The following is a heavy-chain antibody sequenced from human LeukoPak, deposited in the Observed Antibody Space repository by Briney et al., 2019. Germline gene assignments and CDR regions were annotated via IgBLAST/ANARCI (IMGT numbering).Heavy chain of an antibody. Sequence: GGSLRLSCAVSGFTFSGFWMSWSRQAPGKGLEWVASINSDGSEGYYADVVKGRFTISRDNAKNSLYLQINSLRAEDTAVYYCARAPVGLKADAFDVWGQGTMVTVSS. CDR2: INSDGSEG. J-gene: IGHJ3*01. D-gene: IGHD1-26*01. V-gene: IGHV3-7*01. CDR1: GFTFSGFW. CDR3: ARAPVGLKADAFDV.